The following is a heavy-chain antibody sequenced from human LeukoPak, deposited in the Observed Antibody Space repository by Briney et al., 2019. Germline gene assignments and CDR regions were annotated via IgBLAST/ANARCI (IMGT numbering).Heavy chain of an antibody. D-gene: IGHD4-17*01. J-gene: IGHJ3*02. CDR3: ASTDQRTTVTTWAVSAAFDI. CDR1: GGSISSSSYY. V-gene: IGHV4-39*01. Sequence: SETLSLTCTVSGGSISSSSYYWGWIRQPPGKGLEWIESIYYSGSTYYNLSLKSRVTISVDTSKNPFSLKLSSVTAADTAVYFCASTDQRTTVTTWAVSAAFDIWCQETMVTVSS. CDR2: IYYSGST.